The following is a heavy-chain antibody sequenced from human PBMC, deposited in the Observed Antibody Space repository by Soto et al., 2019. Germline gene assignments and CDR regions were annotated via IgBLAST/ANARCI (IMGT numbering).Heavy chain of an antibody. J-gene: IGHJ6*02. CDR3: AKGRSYYYYYGVDV. CDR1: GFTFSSYG. V-gene: IGHV3-30*18. CDR2: VSYDGSNK. Sequence: GGSLRLSCAASGFTFSSYGMHWVRQAPGKGLEWVALVSYDGSNKNYADSVKGRFAISRDNSKNTLYLQMNSLRAEDTALYYCAKGRSYYYYYGVDVWGQGTTVTVSS.